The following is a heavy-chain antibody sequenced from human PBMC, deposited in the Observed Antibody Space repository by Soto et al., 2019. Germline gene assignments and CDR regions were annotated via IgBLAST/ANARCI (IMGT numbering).Heavy chain of an antibody. V-gene: IGHV1-69*01. J-gene: IGHJ4*02. CDR2: IIPIFGTA. CDR1: GGTFSSYA. CDR3: ASTQAISGCSEGFDY. D-gene: IGHD5-12*01. Sequence: QVQLVQSGAEVKKPGSSVKVSCKASGGTFSSYAISWVRQAPGQGLEWMGGIIPIFGTANYAQKFQGRVTMSAVECKSTDYIELSSLRSEATALYYCASTQAISGCSEGFDYWGQGTLVTVSS.